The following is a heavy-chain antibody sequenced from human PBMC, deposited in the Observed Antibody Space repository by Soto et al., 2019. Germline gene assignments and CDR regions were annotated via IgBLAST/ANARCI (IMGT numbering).Heavy chain of an antibody. CDR1: GGSISSGDYY. CDR3: ARGVYYYGSGSYYNLEYGFFDY. CDR2: IYYSGST. J-gene: IGHJ4*02. D-gene: IGHD3-10*01. V-gene: IGHV4-30-4*01. Sequence: SETLSLTCTVSGGSISSGDYYWRWIRQPPRKGLERNWYIYYSGSTYYNPSLKSRVTISVDTSKNQFSLKLSSVTAADTAVYYCARGVYYYGSGSYYNLEYGFFDYWGQGTLVTVSS.